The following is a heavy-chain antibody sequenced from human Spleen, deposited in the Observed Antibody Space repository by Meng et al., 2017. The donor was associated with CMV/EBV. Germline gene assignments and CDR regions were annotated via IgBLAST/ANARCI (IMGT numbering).Heavy chain of an antibody. CDR1: GYTCSDYK. J-gene: IGHJ4*02. D-gene: IGHD3-16*01. CDR3: VTAYEYLGY. V-gene: IGHV1-69-2*01. CDR2: GEPEEGET. Sequence: KMACRVSGYTCSDYKMHWGQQAPGKGLQWMGHGEPEEGETSYAEKFQGRITISADTSTDTVYIELSSLRPEDTAVYYCVTAYEYLGYWGQGTLVTVSS.